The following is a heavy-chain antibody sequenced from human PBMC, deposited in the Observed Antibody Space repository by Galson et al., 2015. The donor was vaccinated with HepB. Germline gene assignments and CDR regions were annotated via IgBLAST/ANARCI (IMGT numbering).Heavy chain of an antibody. J-gene: IGHJ4*02. Sequence: SLRLSCAASGFTFSSYGMHWVRQAPGKGLEWVAVIWYDGSNKYYADSVKGRFTISRDNSKNTLYLQMNSLGAEDTAVYYCVRVTSGWYEGFDYWGQGTLVTVSS. CDR2: IWYDGSNK. CDR3: VRVTSGWYEGFDY. V-gene: IGHV3-33*01. CDR1: GFTFSSYG. D-gene: IGHD6-19*01.